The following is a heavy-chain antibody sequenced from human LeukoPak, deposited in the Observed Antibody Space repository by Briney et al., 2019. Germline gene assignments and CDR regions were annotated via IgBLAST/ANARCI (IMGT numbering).Heavy chain of an antibody. Sequence: GGSLRLSCAASGFTFNTYTMSWVRQAPGKGLEWISPISSSGSTISYADSVKGRFTISRDNAKNSLDLQMNSLRGEDTAVYSCARGSHFFDYWGQGTPATVSS. J-gene: IGHJ4*02. CDR2: ISSSGSTI. CDR3: ARGSHFFDY. CDR1: GFTFNTYT. D-gene: IGHD2/OR15-2a*01. V-gene: IGHV3-48*04.